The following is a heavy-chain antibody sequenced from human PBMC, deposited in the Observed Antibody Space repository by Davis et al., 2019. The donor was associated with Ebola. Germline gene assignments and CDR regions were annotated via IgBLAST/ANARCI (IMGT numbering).Heavy chain of an antibody. V-gene: IGHV4-4*02. J-gene: IGHJ6*04. Sequence: SETLSLTCAVSGGSISNNWWTWVRQPPGKGLEWIGEIFQSGTTNYNPSLKSRVTMSIDKSKNQFSLKLSSVTAADTAVYYCARGEDYYKVGNVWGKGTTVTVSS. D-gene: IGHD3-22*01. CDR1: GGSISNNW. CDR2: IFQSGTT. CDR3: ARGEDYYKVGNV.